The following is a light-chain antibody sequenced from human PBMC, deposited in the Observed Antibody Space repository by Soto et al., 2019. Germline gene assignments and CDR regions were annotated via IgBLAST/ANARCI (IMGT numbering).Light chain of an antibody. CDR3: QQYNNWRT. J-gene: IGKJ1*01. V-gene: IGKV3D-15*01. CDR2: CAS. Sequence: EIVMTQSPATLSVSPGERATLSCRASQSVSSNLAWYQQKPGQDPRLLIYCASIRATGIPARFSGSGSGTEFTLTISSLQSEDFAVYYCQQYNNWRTFGQGTKVEIK. CDR1: QSVSSN.